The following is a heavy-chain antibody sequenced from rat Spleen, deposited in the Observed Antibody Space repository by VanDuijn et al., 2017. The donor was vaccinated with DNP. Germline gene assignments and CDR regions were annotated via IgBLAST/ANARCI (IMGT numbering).Heavy chain of an antibody. J-gene: IGHJ3*01. V-gene: IGHV5S13*01. Sequence: EVQLVESGGGLIQPGGSLKLSCAASGFTFSNYDMAWVRQAPTKGLEWIASISSNGDNSPYRDSVKGRFTISSNNAEKTQYLQMDGLRSEDTATYYCARHETATFAYWGQGTLVTVSS. CDR2: ISSNGDNS. CDR1: GFTFSNYD. CDR3: ARHETATFAY.